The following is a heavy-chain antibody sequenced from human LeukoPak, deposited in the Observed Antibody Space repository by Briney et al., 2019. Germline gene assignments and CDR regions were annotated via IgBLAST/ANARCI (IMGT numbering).Heavy chain of an antibody. Sequence: PSETLSLTCTVSGGSISSYYWSWIRQPPGKGLEWIGEINHSGSTNYNPSLRSRVTISVDTSKNQFSLKLSSVTAADTAVYYCARGSTMVRGVKVRWFDPWGQGTLVTVSS. CDR3: ARGSTMVRGVKVRWFDP. CDR1: GGSISSYY. D-gene: IGHD3-10*01. J-gene: IGHJ5*02. CDR2: INHSGST. V-gene: IGHV4-34*01.